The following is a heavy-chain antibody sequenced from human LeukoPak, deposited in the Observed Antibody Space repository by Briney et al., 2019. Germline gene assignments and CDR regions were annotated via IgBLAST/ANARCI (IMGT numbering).Heavy chain of an antibody. Sequence: ASVKVSCKASGYTFTGYYMHWVRQAPGQGLEWMGWINPNSGGTNYAQKFQGRVTMTRDTSISTAYMELSRLRSDDTAVYYCARDWRVPITIFESTPEPLGYWGQGTLVTVSS. CDR2: INPNSGGT. V-gene: IGHV1-2*02. CDR1: GYTFTGYY. CDR3: ARDWRVPITIFESTPEPLGY. D-gene: IGHD3-3*01. J-gene: IGHJ4*02.